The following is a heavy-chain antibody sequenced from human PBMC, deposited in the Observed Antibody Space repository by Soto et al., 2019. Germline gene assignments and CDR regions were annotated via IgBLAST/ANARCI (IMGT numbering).Heavy chain of an antibody. J-gene: IGHJ4*02. Sequence: PSATRSLTCTVSGGSISNFYWSWIRQPPGKGLEWIGYISYSVNTNYNPSLKSRFSISVDTSKNQLSLNLTSVTAADTAVYYCARAPMVLSRSYFDSWGQGTPVTVSS. CDR3: ARAPMVLSRSYFDS. V-gene: IGHV4-59*01. CDR2: ISYSVNT. D-gene: IGHD2-8*01. CDR1: GGSISNFY.